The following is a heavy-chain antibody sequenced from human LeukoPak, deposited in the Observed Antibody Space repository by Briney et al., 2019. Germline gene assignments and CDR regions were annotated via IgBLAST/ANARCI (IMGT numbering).Heavy chain of an antibody. J-gene: IGHJ4*02. CDR3: AKDPIAAAGNFDY. CDR1: GFTFDDYA. CDR2: ISWNSGSI. Sequence: GGSLILSCAASGFTFDDYAMHWVRHAPGKGLEWVSGISWNSGSIGYADSVKGRFTISRDNAKNSLYLQMNSLRAEDTALYYCAKDPIAAAGNFDYWGQGTLVTVSS. V-gene: IGHV3-9*01. D-gene: IGHD6-13*01.